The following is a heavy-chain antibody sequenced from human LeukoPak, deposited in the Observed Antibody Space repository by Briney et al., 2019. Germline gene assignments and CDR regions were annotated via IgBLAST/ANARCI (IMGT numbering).Heavy chain of an antibody. CDR3: ARGVTGGWYGDFQH. CDR1: GGSFSDYY. CDR2: INHSGSA. D-gene: IGHD6-19*01. V-gene: IGHV4-34*01. J-gene: IGHJ1*01. Sequence: SETLSVTCTVYGGSFSDYYWAWIRQPPGKGLEWIGEINHSGSAKYNPSLKSRVTISVDTSKNQFSLKLSSVTAADTAVYYCARGVTGGWYGDFQHWGQGTLVTVSS.